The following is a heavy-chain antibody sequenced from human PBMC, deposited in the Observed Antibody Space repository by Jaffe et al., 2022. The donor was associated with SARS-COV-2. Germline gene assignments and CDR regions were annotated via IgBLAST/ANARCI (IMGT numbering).Heavy chain of an antibody. J-gene: IGHJ4*02. Sequence: QVQVVESGGGVVQPGRSLRLSCAASGFTFSRYGMHWVRQAPGKGLEWVAVIWYDGSDQYYADSVEGRFTISRDNSKSTLYLQMNSLRAEDTAVYYCARHGGTGFLDYWGQGTLVTVSS. CDR2: IWYDGSDQ. CDR1: GFTFSRYG. D-gene: IGHD1-1*01. V-gene: IGHV3-33*01. CDR3: ARHGGTGFLDY.